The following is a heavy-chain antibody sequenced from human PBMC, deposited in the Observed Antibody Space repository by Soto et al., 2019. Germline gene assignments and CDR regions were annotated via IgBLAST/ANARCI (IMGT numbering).Heavy chain of an antibody. CDR2: IRSKAYGGTT. Sequence: PGGSLRLSCTASGFTFGDSAMSWFRQAPGKGLEWVGFIRSKAYGGTTEYAASVKGRFTISRDDSKSIAYLQMNSLKTEDSAVYYCSRGWPWELLPEIDYWGQGTLVTVSS. V-gene: IGHV3-49*03. D-gene: IGHD3-10*01. CDR3: SRGWPWELLPEIDY. J-gene: IGHJ4*02. CDR1: GFTFGDSA.